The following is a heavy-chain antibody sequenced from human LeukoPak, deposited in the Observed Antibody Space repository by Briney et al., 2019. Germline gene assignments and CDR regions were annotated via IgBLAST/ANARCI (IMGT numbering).Heavy chain of an antibody. CDR2: ISGDGGST. CDR3: AQDKGGSSWYYLDS. V-gene: IGHV3-43*02. D-gene: IGHD6-13*01. Sequence: GGSLRLSCAASGFTFDYYAMHWVRQAPGKGLEWVSLISGDGGSTYYTDSVKGRFTISRDNSKNSLYLQMDSLRTEDTALYYCAQDKGGSSWYYLDSWGQGTLVTVSS. CDR1: GFTFDYYA. J-gene: IGHJ4*02.